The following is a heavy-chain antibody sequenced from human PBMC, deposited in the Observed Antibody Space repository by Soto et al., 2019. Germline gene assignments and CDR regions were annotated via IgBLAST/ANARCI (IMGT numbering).Heavy chain of an antibody. D-gene: IGHD6-13*01. V-gene: IGHV4-30-4*01. CDR3: ARDVIAGAGTAG. J-gene: IGHJ4*02. CDR1: GGSISSGDYY. CDR2: IYYSGST. Sequence: PSETLSLTCTVSGGSISSGDYYWSWIRQPPGKGLEWIGYIYYSGSTYYNPSLKSRVTISVDTSKNQFSLKLSSVTAADTAVYYCARDVIAGAGTAGWGQGTLVIVSS.